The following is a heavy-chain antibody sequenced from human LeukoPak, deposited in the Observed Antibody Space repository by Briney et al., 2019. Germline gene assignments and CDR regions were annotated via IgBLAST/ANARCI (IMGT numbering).Heavy chain of an antibody. CDR1: GFTFSSYW. J-gene: IGHJ6*03. CDR2: INSDGSST. D-gene: IGHD1-20*01. CDR3: ARDSGNWNYGYYYMDV. V-gene: IGHV3-74*01. Sequence: QPGGSLRLSCAASGFTFSSYWMHWVRQAPGKGLVWVSRINSDGSSTSYADSVKGRFTISRDNAKNTLYLQMNSLRAEDTAVYYCARDSGNWNYGYYYMDVWGKGTTVTVSS.